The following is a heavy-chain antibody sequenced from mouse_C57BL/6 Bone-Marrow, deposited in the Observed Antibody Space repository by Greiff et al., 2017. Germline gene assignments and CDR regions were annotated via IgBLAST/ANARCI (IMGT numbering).Heavy chain of an antibody. CDR3: AYDYDGEFAY. CDR2: ISNGGGST. V-gene: IGHV5-12*01. D-gene: IGHD2-4*01. CDR1: GFTFSDYY. J-gene: IGHJ3*01. Sequence: EVQVVESGGGLVQPGGSLKLSCAASGFTFSDYYMYWVRQTPEKRLEWVAYISNGGGSTYYPDTVKGRFTISRDNAKNTLYLQMSRLKSEDTAMYYCAYDYDGEFAYWGQGTLVTVSA.